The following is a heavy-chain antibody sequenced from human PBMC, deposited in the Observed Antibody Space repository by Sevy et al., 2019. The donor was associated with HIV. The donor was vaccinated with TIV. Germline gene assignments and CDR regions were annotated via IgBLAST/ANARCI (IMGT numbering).Heavy chain of an antibody. J-gene: IGHJ4*02. CDR2: ISFDGASR. CDR3: AKDHAVTTEWVVFDS. CDR1: GFTFSHYA. Sequence: GGSLRLSCAASGFTFSHYAMHWIRQAPGKGVEWVAAISFDGASRNYADSVRGRFTISRDDSKNTVYLHRRGLRSEDTAVYFCAKDHAVTTEWVVFDSWGQGTLVTVSS. D-gene: IGHD4-17*01. V-gene: IGHV3-30*18.